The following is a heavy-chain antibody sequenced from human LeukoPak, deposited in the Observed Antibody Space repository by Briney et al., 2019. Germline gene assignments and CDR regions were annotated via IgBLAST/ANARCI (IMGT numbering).Heavy chain of an antibody. CDR1: GYTFTSYY. D-gene: IGHD6-19*01. CDR3: ARNEINSGSTHDAFDI. Sequence: ASVKVSCTASGYTFTSYYMHWVRQAPGQGLEWMGIINPSGGSTSYAQKFQGRVTMTRDMSTSTVYMELSSLRSEDTAVYYCARNEINSGSTHDAFDIWGQGTMVTVSS. CDR2: INPSGGST. J-gene: IGHJ3*02. V-gene: IGHV1-46*01.